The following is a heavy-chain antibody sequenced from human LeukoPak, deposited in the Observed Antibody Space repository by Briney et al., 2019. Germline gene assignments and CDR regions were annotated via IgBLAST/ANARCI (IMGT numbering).Heavy chain of an antibody. CDR1: GFTFTNYA. Sequence: GGSLRLSCAPSGFTFTNYAMSWVRQAPGEGLEWVSGISGSGGSTYYADSVKGRFTISRDNSKNTLYLQMDSLRAEDTAVYYCAKGLGKATVTPLGYWGQGTLVTVSS. V-gene: IGHV3-23*01. CDR3: AKGLGKATVTPLGY. J-gene: IGHJ4*02. D-gene: IGHD4-11*01. CDR2: ISGSGGST.